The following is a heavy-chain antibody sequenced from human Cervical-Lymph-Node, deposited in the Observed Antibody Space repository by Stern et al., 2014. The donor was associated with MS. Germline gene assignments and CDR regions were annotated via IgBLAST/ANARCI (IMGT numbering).Heavy chain of an antibody. D-gene: IGHD5-18*01. CDR1: GSSFATYW. CDR2: IDPGDADT. Sequence: VQLVASGAEVKTPGESLKISCKGSGSSFATYWIGWVRQMPGQGLAWMGIIDPGDADTRYSPSFQGQFTISADKSISTAYLHWSSLKASDTAMYYCARPGDDTAKYGLDVWGQGTTVTVSS. J-gene: IGHJ6*02. CDR3: ARPGDDTAKYGLDV. V-gene: IGHV5-51*03.